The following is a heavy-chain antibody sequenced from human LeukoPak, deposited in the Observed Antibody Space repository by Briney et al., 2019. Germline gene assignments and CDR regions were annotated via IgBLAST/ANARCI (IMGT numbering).Heavy chain of an antibody. Sequence: SQTLSLTCTVSGGSVSSGDYYWSWIRQPPGKGLEWIGYIYYTGNTYRNPSLNDRVTFSVDTSKNQFSLNLESVTAADTAVYYCARTAVEGGRVFDYWGQGTLVTVSS. CDR2: IYYTGNT. V-gene: IGHV4-30-4*01. D-gene: IGHD4-23*01. CDR1: GGSVSSGDYY. J-gene: IGHJ4*02. CDR3: ARTAVEGGRVFDY.